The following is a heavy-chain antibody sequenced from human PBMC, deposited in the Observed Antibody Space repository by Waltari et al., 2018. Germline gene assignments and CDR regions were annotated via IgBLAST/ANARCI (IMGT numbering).Heavy chain of an antibody. V-gene: IGHV4-39*01. CDR2: LSYSGAT. CDR3: VTYIGASLGTAAFDV. Sequence: QLQLQESGPGLVKPSETLSLTCSVPGVSITRDRLFWGWIRQPPGQCLEWIATLSYSGATYSSPALKSRVTISRDTSKNQVPLQLGSVTAADTAVYYCVTYIGASLGTAAFDVWGQGTMVTVSS. CDR1: GVSITRDRLF. J-gene: IGHJ3*01. D-gene: IGHD5-12*01.